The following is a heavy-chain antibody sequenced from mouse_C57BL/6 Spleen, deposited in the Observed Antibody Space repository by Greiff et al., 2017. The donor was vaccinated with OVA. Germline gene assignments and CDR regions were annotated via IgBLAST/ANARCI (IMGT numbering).Heavy chain of an antibody. CDR1: GYTFTSYW. D-gene: IGHD4-1*01. V-gene: IGHV1-52*01. J-gene: IGHJ2*01. Sequence: QVQLKQPGAELVRPGSSVKLSCKASGYTFTSYWMHWVKQRPIQGLEWIGNIDPSDSETHYNQKFKDKATLTVDKSSSTAYMQLSSLTSEDSAVYYCASSNWDGGDYFDYWGQGTTLTVSS. CDR2: IDPSDSET. CDR3: ASSNWDGGDYFDY.